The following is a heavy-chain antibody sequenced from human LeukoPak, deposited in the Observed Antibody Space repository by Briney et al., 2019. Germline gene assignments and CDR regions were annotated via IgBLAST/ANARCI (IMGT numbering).Heavy chain of an antibody. D-gene: IGHD2-2*02. V-gene: IGHV1-69*05. CDR1: GGTFISYA. CDR2: IIPIFCTA. Sequence: GASVTVSFKASGGTFISYAISWVRQAPGQGREWMGGIIPIFCTANYAQKFQGRVTITTDESTSTAYMELSSLRSEDTAVYYCAISTHCSSTSCYTGFSYHYYMDVWGKGTTVTVSS. J-gene: IGHJ6*03. CDR3: AISTHCSSTSCYTGFSYHYYMDV.